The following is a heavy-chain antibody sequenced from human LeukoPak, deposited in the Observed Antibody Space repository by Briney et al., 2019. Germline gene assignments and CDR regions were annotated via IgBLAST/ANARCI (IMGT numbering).Heavy chain of an antibody. CDR1: GGSFSGYY. CDR3: ARGGMYSSYSY. Sequence: SETLSLTCAVYGGSFSGYYWSWLRQPPGKRLEWLGEINHSGSTSYNPSLKSRVTISVDTPKNQFSLKLSSVTAADTAVYYCARGGMYSSYSYWGQGTLVTVSS. J-gene: IGHJ4*02. V-gene: IGHV4-34*01. CDR2: INHSGST. D-gene: IGHD6-19*01.